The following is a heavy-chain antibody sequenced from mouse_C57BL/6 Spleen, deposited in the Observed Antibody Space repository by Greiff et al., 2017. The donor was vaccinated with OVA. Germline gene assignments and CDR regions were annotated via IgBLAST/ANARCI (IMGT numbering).Heavy chain of an antibody. CDR2: IDPSDSYT. J-gene: IGHJ4*01. Sequence: QVQLQQPGAELVKPGASVKLSCKASGYTFTSYWMQWVKQRPGQGLEWIGEIDPSDSYTNYNQKFKGKATLTVDTSSSTAYMQHSSLTSEDSAVYYCARRRGFITTIVDAMDYWGQGTSVTVSS. V-gene: IGHV1-50*01. CDR3: ARRRGFITTIVDAMDY. CDR1: GYTFTSYW. D-gene: IGHD1-1*01.